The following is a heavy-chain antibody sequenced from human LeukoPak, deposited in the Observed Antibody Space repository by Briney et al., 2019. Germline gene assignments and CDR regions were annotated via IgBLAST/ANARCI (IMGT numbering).Heavy chain of an antibody. CDR3: ARLGSYHDF. V-gene: IGHV4-4*09. CDR1: GASISNYY. CDR2: IHSSGGS. Sequence: PSDTLSLTCTVSGASISNYYWSWIRQTPEKGLEWMGHIHSSGGSSYYPSLKSRLTLSIDTSRNQLSLKLPSVTAADTAVYFCARLGSYHDFWGQGALVTVSS. D-gene: IGHD1-26*01. J-gene: IGHJ4*02.